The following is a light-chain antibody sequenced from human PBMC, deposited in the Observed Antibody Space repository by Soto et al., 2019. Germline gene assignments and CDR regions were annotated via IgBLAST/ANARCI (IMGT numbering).Light chain of an antibody. Sequence: DIPMTQSPSSLSASVGDRVTISCRASQAISKYLAWYQQRPREVPRLLIYAASTLQSGVPSRFSGSGSGTDFTLTISSLQPEDVATYYCQNYDSARGFTFGPGTKVDI. V-gene: IGKV1-27*01. CDR1: QAISKY. CDR2: AAS. CDR3: QNYDSARGFT. J-gene: IGKJ3*01.